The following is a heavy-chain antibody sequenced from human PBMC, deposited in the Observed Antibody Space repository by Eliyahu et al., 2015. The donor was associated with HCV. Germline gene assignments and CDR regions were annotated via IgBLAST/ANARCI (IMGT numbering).Heavy chain of an antibody. V-gene: IGHV4-39*01. Sequence: QLQLQESGPGLVKPSETLSXXXTVXGGSINVRNYYWAWXRQPPGKGLEWIGSIYPTGSTYYNPSLHGRITISIDMSSNQFSLKLISVTSTDTAIYYCARQGAFDPWGQGTLVTVSS. J-gene: IGHJ5*02. CDR1: GGSINVRNYY. CDR2: IYPTGST. CDR3: ARQGAFDP.